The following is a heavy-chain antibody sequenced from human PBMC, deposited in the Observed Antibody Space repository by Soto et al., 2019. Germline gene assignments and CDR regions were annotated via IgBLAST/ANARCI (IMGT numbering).Heavy chain of an antibody. Sequence: ASVKVSCKASGGTFSGHAISWVRQAPGQGPEWMGGLIPLFGTTQHAQNFQDRLTITADKSTSTAYMELTSLRFEDTAIYYCARGPNWGYRFDSWGQGTLVTVSS. CDR3: ARGPNWGYRFDS. V-gene: IGHV1-69*06. CDR2: LIPLFGTT. D-gene: IGHD7-27*01. J-gene: IGHJ4*02. CDR1: GGTFSGHA.